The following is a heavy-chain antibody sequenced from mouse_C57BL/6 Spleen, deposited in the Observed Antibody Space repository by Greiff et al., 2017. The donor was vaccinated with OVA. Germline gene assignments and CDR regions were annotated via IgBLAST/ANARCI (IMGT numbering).Heavy chain of an antibody. J-gene: IGHJ4*01. CDR1: GYTFTDYY. CDR3: ARYYYGYDIGYAMDY. CDR2: INPSNGGT. Sequence: EVQLVEPGPVLVKPGASVKMSCKASGYTFTDYYMHWVKQSPGQSLEWIGVINPSNGGTSYNQKFKGKATLTVDKSSSTAYMELNSLTAEDSAVYCSARYYYGYDIGYAMDYWGQGTSVTVSS. V-gene: IGHV1-19*01. D-gene: IGHD2-2*01.